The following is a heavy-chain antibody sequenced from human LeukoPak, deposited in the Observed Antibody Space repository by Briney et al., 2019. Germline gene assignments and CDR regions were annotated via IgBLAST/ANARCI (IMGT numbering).Heavy chain of an antibody. V-gene: IGHV3-30*02. Sequence: GRSLRLSCSASGFTFSSYSMHWVPQAPGQGLEWVAFIRYDGSNKYYADSVKGRFTISRDNSKNTLYLQMNSLRAEDTAVYYCAKDNGWELLIDYWGQGTLVTVPS. J-gene: IGHJ4*02. CDR3: AKDNGWELLIDY. CDR2: IRYDGSNK. D-gene: IGHD1-26*01. CDR1: GFTFSSYS.